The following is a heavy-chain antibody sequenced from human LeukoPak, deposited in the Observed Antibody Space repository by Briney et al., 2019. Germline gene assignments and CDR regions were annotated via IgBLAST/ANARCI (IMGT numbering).Heavy chain of an antibody. Sequence: GGSLRLSCAASGFTFSSYSMNWVRQAPGKGLEWVSYISSSRSNIYYADSVKGRFTISRDNAKHSLYLQMNSLRAEDTAVYYCARDFHTDYSDFPRGYYFDYWGQGTLVTVSS. CDR2: ISSSRSNI. CDR3: ARDFHTDYSDFPRGYYFDY. D-gene: IGHD4-11*01. J-gene: IGHJ4*02. V-gene: IGHV3-48*04. CDR1: GFTFSSYS.